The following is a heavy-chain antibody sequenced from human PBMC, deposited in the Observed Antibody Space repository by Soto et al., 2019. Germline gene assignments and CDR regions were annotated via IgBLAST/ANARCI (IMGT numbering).Heavy chain of an antibody. J-gene: IGHJ4*02. D-gene: IGHD6-6*01. V-gene: IGHV1-18*01. CDR2: ISAHNGNT. CDR3: ARGRDGDY. Sequence: QVHLVQSGAEVKKPGASVKVSCKASGYTFTSYGITWVRQAPGQGLEWMGWISAHNGNTDYAQTLQGRVIVTRDTSTSTAYMELRSLISDDTAVYYCARGRDGDYWGQGALVTVSS. CDR1: GYTFTSYG.